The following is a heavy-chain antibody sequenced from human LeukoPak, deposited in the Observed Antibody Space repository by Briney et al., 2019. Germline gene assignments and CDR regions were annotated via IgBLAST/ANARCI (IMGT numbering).Heavy chain of an antibody. CDR2: IIPIFGTA. D-gene: IGHD6-19*01. J-gene: IGHJ4*02. V-gene: IGHV1-69*05. CDR3: ARLSSSGHDY. Sequence: ASVKVSCKASGGTFSSYAISWVRQAPGQGLEWMGGIIPIFGTASYAQKFQGRVTITTDESTSTAYMELSSLRSKDTAVYYCARLSSSGHDYWGQGTLVTVSS. CDR1: GGTFSSYA.